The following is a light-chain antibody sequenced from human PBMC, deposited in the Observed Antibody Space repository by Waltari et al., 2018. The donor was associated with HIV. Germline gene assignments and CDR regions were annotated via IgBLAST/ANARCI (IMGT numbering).Light chain of an antibody. CDR2: RID. Sequence: QSVLTQAPSVSRPPGQRVIMSCSGSASNIRNTFVSWFQQFSGRAPRLVICRIDQRPSGVPDRISAAKAGSSATLAITGLQSGDEAVYFCASWDDNLSHWVFGGGTKVTV. CDR3: ASWDDNLSHWV. CDR1: ASNIRNTF. J-gene: IGLJ3*02. V-gene: IGLV1-47*01.